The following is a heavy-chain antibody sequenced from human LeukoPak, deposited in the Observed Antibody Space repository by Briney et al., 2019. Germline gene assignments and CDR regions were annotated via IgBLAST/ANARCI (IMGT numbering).Heavy chain of an antibody. V-gene: IGHV3-23*01. CDR1: GFTLSSDA. J-gene: IGHJ4*02. CDR3: AKVLSPSYYDFLSGYPLDY. CDR2: IRGSGSST. D-gene: IGHD3-3*01. Sequence: PGGSLRLSCAASGFTLSSDAMSWVRHAPGKGLEWVSAIRGSGSSTYYADSGKGRFTISRDNSKNTLYLQMNSLRAEDTAVYYCAKVLSPSYYDFLSGYPLDYWGQGTLVTVSS.